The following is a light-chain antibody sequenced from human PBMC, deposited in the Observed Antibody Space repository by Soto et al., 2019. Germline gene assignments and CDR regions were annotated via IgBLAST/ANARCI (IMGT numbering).Light chain of an antibody. CDR1: SSDVGGYEY. V-gene: IGLV2-14*01. J-gene: IGLJ1*01. CDR3: SSCTAANTYV. CDR2: EVS. Sequence: QSALTQPASVSGSPGQSITISCTGTSSDVGGYEYVSWYQHHPGKAPKLMIYEVSNRPSGVSHRFSGSKSGNTASLTISGLQAEDEADYYCSSCTAANTYVFGTGTKLTVL.